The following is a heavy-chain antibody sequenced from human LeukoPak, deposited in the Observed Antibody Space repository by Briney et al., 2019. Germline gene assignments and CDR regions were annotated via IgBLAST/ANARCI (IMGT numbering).Heavy chain of an antibody. V-gene: IGHV3-15*01. J-gene: IGHJ6*03. Sequence: GGSLRLSCAASGFTFSNAWMSWVRQAPGKGLEWVGRIKSKTDGGTTDYAAPVKGRFTISRDDSKNTLYLQMNSLKTEDTAVYYCTLFRSSSSWYVGYYYYYMDVWGKGTTVTVS. CDR3: TLFRSSSSWYVGYYYYYMDV. D-gene: IGHD6-13*01. CDR1: GFTFSNAW. CDR2: IKSKTDGGTT.